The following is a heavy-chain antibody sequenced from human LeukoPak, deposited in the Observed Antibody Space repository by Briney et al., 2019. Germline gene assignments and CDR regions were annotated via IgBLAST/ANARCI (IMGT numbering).Heavy chain of an antibody. J-gene: IGHJ4*02. CDR3: AKDAPVNIVVVPAANS. D-gene: IGHD2-2*01. CDR1: GFTFSSYE. V-gene: IGHV3-48*03. CDR2: ISSSGSTI. Sequence: GGSLRLSCAASGFTFSSYEMNWVRQAPGKGLEWVSYISSSGSTIYYADSVKGRFTISRDNSKNTLYLQMNSLRAEDTAVYYCAKDAPVNIVVVPAANSWGQGTLVTVSS.